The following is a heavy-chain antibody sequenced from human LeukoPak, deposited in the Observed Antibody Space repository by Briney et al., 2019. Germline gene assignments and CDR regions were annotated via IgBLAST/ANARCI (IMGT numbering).Heavy chain of an antibody. J-gene: IGHJ4*02. CDR1: GFTFSDDF. Sequence: GGSLRLSCAASGFTFSDDFMSWIRQAPGKGLEWISRISFSGYDVYYADSVKGRFTISRDNTKNSLYLQMHNVGGEDTAVYYCAREGVVVANDSYYFDYWGQGTLVTVSS. CDR2: ISFSGYDV. CDR3: AREGVVVANDSYYFDY. D-gene: IGHD2-15*01. V-gene: IGHV3-11*01.